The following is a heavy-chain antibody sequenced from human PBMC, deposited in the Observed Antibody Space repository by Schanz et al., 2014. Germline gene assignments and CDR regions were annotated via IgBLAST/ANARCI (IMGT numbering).Heavy chain of an antibody. CDR1: GFTFSSYS. CDR2: ISSSSSYI. Sequence: EVQLVESGGGLVKPGGSLRLSCAASGFTFSSYSMNWVRQAPGKGLEWVSSISSSSSYIYYADSVKGRFTISRDNAKSSLYLQMNSLRAEDTAVYYCAREEGWGIAAAGPKHYCCARDVWGQGTTVTVSS. V-gene: IGHV3-21*01. CDR3: AREEGWGIAAAGPKHYCCARDV. D-gene: IGHD6-13*01. J-gene: IGHJ6*02.